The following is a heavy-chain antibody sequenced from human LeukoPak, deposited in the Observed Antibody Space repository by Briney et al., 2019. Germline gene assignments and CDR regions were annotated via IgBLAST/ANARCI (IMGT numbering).Heavy chain of an antibody. V-gene: IGHV4-61*01. Sequence: SETLSLTCTVSGGSISSSNYYWSWIRQPPGKGLEWIGYIYYSGSTNYNPSLKSRVTISVDTSKNQFSLKLSSVTAADTAVHYCARKYSSRSYFDYWGQGTLVTVSS. J-gene: IGHJ4*02. CDR2: IYYSGST. D-gene: IGHD6-13*01. CDR3: ARKYSSRSYFDY. CDR1: GGSISSSNYY.